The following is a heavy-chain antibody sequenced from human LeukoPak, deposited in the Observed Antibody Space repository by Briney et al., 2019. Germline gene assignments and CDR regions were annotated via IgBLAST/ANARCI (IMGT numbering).Heavy chain of an antibody. D-gene: IGHD5-24*01. J-gene: IGHJ6*02. CDR1: GYTFTGYY. Sequence: GASVKVSCKASGYTFTGYYMHWVRQAPGQGLEWMGWINPNSGGTNYAQKFQGRVTMTRDTSISTAYMELSRPRSDDTAVYYCARDWMAGSRWGYYGMDVWGQGTTVTVSS. V-gene: IGHV1-2*02. CDR3: ARDWMAGSRWGYYGMDV. CDR2: INPNSGGT.